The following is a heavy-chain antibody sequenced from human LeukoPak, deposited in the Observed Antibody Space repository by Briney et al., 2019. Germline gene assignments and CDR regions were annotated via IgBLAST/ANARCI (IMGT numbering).Heavy chain of an antibody. CDR3: ARASSSWYYFDY. D-gene: IGHD6-13*01. CDR1: GYTFISYA. Sequence: ASVKVSCKASGYTFISYAMHWVRQAPGQRLEWMGWINAGNGNTKYSQKFQGRVTITRDTSASTAYMELSSLRSEDTAVYYCARASSSWYYFDYWGQGTLVTVSS. V-gene: IGHV1-3*01. CDR2: INAGNGNT. J-gene: IGHJ4*02.